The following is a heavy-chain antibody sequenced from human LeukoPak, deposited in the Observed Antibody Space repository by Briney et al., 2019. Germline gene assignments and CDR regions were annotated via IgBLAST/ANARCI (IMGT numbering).Heavy chain of an antibody. CDR2: INGDGRNI. J-gene: IGHJ4*02. Sequence: PGGSLRLSCVASGFTFSSYWMHWVRHDPRKGLVWVSRINGDGRNINYADSVRGRFTISRDNSKDTAFLQMNSLTVEDTATYYCAGAISKGAGIDSWGQGTLVTVSS. V-gene: IGHV3-74*01. D-gene: IGHD1-26*01. CDR1: GFTFSSYW. CDR3: AGAISKGAGIDS.